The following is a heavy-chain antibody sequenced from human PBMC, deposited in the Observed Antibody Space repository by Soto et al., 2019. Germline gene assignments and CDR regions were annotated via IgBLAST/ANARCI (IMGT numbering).Heavy chain of an antibody. V-gene: IGHV4-59*01. CDR3: ARQGDVATDMNLAYFKT. CDR2: ISYSGST. J-gene: IGHJ4*02. D-gene: IGHD5-18*01. Sequence: SETLSLTCTVSGGSINCYYWTWIRQRPEKGLEWIGYISYSGSTNYNPSLKSRVTISVDTSKNQFSLTLSSVTAADTAVCYCARQGDVATDMNLAYFKTWGEGTLVTVSS. CDR1: GGSINCYY.